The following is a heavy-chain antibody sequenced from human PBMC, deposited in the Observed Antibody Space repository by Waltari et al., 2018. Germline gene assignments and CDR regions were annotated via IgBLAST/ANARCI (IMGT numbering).Heavy chain of an antibody. D-gene: IGHD6-13*01. CDR1: GFTFTDYA. CDR3: AKERGALGTPVFDY. CDR2: SNKGGVDR. J-gene: IGHJ4*02. V-gene: IGHV3-23*01. Sequence: EVQLLESGGGVAQPGGSLRLSCAASGFTFTDYAMSWVRQTPERGLEWGSGSNKGGVDRYYPDSVKGRFTISRDNSKNTLYLQMGSLRAEDTAVYYCAKERGALGTPVFDYWGQGTLVSVSS.